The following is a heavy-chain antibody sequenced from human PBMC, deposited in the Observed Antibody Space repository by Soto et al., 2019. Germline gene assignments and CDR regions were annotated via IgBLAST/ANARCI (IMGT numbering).Heavy chain of an antibody. D-gene: IGHD2-8*01. CDR3: AGVYYGGNSENNY. J-gene: IGHJ4*02. V-gene: IGHV3-30-3*01. CDR2: TSYDGSNK. Sequence: SCAGSGFTFSSFAMSWVRQAPGKGLEWVAATSYDGSNKYYADSVKGRFIISRDNSKNTLDLLLNTLRAEDTAVYYCAGVYYGGNSENNYWGQGTPVTVSS. CDR1: GFTFSSFA.